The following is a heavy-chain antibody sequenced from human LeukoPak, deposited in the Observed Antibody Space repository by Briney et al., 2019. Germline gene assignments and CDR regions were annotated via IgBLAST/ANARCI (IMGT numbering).Heavy chain of an antibody. Sequence: ASVKVSCKASGYTFTSYAMHWVRQAPGQRLEWMGWINAGNGNTKYSQKFQGRVTITRDTSASTAYMELSSLRSEDTAVYYCARDQFDYYDSSGYYGRFDYWGQGTLVTVSS. CDR3: ARDQFDYYDSSGYYGRFDY. V-gene: IGHV1-3*01. CDR2: INAGNGNT. D-gene: IGHD3-22*01. CDR1: GYTFTSYA. J-gene: IGHJ4*02.